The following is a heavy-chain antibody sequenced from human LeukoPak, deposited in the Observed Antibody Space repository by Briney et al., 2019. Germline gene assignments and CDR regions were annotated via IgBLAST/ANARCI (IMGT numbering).Heavy chain of an antibody. D-gene: IGHD6-13*01. Sequence: ASVKVSCKAFGYTFTSNYMHWVRQAPGQGPEWMGVISPSGGSTTYAQKFQGRVTLTRDMSTSTDYLELSSLRSEDTAVYYCARAELGYSHTIWGQGTLVTVSS. J-gene: IGHJ4*02. CDR2: ISPSGGST. CDR3: ARAELGYSHTI. CDR1: GYTFTSNY. V-gene: IGHV1-46*01.